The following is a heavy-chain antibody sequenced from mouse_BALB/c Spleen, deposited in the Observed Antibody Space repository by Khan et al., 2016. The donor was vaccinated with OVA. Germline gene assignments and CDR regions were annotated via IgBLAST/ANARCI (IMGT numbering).Heavy chain of an antibody. J-gene: IGHJ3*01. CDR2: IRYDGSN. V-gene: IGHV3-6*02. D-gene: IGHD3-1*01. CDR1: GYSITSGYY. CDR3: ARGGSSGPAWFAY. Sequence: VQLKESGPGLVKPSQSLSLTCSVTGYSITSGYYWNWIRQFPGNKLEWMGYIRYDGSNNYNQSLKNRISITRDTSKNHFFLKMNSVNTDDTAPYCCARGGSSGPAWFAYWGQGTLVTVAA.